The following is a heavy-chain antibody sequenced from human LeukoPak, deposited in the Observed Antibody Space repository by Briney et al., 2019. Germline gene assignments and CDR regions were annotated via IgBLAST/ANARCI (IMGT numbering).Heavy chain of an antibody. CDR1: GFTVSSNY. J-gene: IGHJ5*02. D-gene: IGHD5-18*01. CDR3: AKEGYSYGKPRNWFDP. Sequence: GGSLRLSCAASGFTVSSNYMSWVRQAPGKGLEWVSVIYSGGSTYYADSVKGRFTISRDNSKNTLYLQMNGLRAEDTAVYYCAKEGYSYGKPRNWFDPWGQGTLVTVSS. V-gene: IGHV3-53*01. CDR2: IYSGGST.